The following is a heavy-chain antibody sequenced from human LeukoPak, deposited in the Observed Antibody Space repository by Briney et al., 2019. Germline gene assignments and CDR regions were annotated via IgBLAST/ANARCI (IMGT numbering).Heavy chain of an antibody. CDR3: ARGPGGRWLQFGFDY. D-gene: IGHD5-24*01. V-gene: IGHV4-39*07. J-gene: IGHJ4*02. Sequence: SETLSLTCTVSGGSISSSSYYWGWIRQPPGKWLEWIGSIYYSGSTYYNPSLKSRVTISVDTSKNQFSLKLSSVTAADTAVYYCARGPGGRWLQFGFDYWGQGTLVTVSS. CDR2: IYYSGST. CDR1: GGSISSSSYY.